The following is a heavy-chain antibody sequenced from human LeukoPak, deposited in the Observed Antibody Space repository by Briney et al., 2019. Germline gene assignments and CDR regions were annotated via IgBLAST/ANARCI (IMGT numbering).Heavy chain of an antibody. CDR2: ISRSSGST. Sequence: GGSLRLSCAASGFTFSSYAMSWVRQAPGKGLEWVSAISRSSGSTYYAHNVKGRFTISRDNSKNTLYLQMNSLRPDDTAVYYCAKVWGSGYIIPEPDWCCDLGARGTGVSVLS. CDR3: AKVWGSGYIIPEPDWCCDL. CDR1: GFTFSSYA. D-gene: IGHD5-18*01. V-gene: IGHV3-23*01. J-gene: IGHJ2*01.